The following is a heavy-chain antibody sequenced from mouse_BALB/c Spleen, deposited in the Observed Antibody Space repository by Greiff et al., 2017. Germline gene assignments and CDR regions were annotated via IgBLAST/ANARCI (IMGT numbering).Heavy chain of an antibody. CDR2: ISSGGSYT. J-gene: IGHJ1*01. V-gene: IGHV5-9-4*01. D-gene: IGHD1-1*01. CDR1: GFTFSSYA. Sequence: EVKLMESGGGLVKPGGSLKLSCAASGFTFSSYAMSWVRQSPEKRLEWVAEISSGGSYTYYPDTVTGRFTISRDNAKNTLYLEMSSLRSEDTAMYYCARDYYGSSEDWYFDVWGAGTTVTVSS. CDR3: ARDYYGSSEDWYFDV.